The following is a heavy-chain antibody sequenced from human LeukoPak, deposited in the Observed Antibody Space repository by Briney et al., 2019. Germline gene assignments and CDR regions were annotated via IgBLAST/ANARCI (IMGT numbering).Heavy chain of an antibody. D-gene: IGHD3-22*01. J-gene: IGHJ4*02. Sequence: GGSLRLSCAASGFTFSSYAMHWVSQAPGKGLEWVAVISYDGSNKYYADSVKGRFTISRDNSKNTLYLQMNSLRAEDTAVYYCARDSGSSGSLKYWGQGTLLTVSS. CDR1: GFTFSSYA. CDR2: ISYDGSNK. CDR3: ARDSGSSGSLKY. V-gene: IGHV3-30-3*01.